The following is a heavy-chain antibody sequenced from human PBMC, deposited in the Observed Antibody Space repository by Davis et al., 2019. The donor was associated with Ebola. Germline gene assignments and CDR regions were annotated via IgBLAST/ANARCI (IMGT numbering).Heavy chain of an antibody. D-gene: IGHD3/OR15-3a*01. CDR1: GFTFSSYW. CDR3: ARIGTGLFDY. CDR2: INSDGSST. J-gene: IGHJ4*02. V-gene: IGHV3-74*01. Sequence: GESLKISCAASGFTFSSYWMHWVRQAPGKGLVWVSRINSDGSSTSYADSVKGRFTISRDNAKNTLCLQMNSLRAEDTAVYYCARIGTGLFDYWGQGTLVTVSS.